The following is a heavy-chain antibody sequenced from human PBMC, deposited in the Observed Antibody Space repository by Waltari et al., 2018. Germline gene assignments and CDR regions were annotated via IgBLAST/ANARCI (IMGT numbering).Heavy chain of an antibody. Sequence: QVQLVQSGAEVKKPGSSVKVSCKASGGTFSSYAISWVRQAPGQGLEWMGIVIPIFGTANAAQKFQGSVTITADKSTSTAYMELSSLRSEDTAVYYCARGVYYYYGMDVWGQGTTVTVSS. V-gene: IGHV1-69*08. D-gene: IGHD3-16*01. CDR2: VIPIFGTA. CDR1: GGTFSSYA. J-gene: IGHJ6*02. CDR3: ARGVYYYYGMDV.